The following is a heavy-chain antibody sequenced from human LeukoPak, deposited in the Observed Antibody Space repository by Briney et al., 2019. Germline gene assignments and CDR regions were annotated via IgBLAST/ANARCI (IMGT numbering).Heavy chain of an antibody. Sequence: QPGGSLRLSCAASGFTFKTYWMIWVRRPPGKGLEWVANINQDGSEKYYVDSVKGRFTTSRDNAKNSLYLQMSNLRAEDTAVYFCARGGGLDVWGQGATVTVSS. V-gene: IGHV3-7*03. J-gene: IGHJ6*02. CDR3: ARGGGLDV. CDR2: INQDGSEK. D-gene: IGHD3-16*01. CDR1: GFTFKTYW.